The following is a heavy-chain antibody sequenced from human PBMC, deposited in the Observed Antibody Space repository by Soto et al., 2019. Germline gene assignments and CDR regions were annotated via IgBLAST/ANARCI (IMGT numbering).Heavy chain of an antibody. CDR3: AKDRGHYGSGSYYGTLHYYGMDV. J-gene: IGHJ6*02. D-gene: IGHD3-10*01. CDR2: ITYEGRSK. V-gene: IGHV3-30*09. Sequence: QVRLVESGGGVVQPGRSLRLSCEVSGFIFKNYAMNWVRQAPGKGLEWVATITYEGRSKYYAESVKGRFAISRDNSKSTLNLQMNTLRVDDSAIYYCAKDRGHYGSGSYYGTLHYYGMDVWGQGTTVTVSS. CDR1: GFIFKNYA.